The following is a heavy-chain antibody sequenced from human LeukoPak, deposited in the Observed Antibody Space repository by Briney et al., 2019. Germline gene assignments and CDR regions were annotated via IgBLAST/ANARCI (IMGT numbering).Heavy chain of an antibody. V-gene: IGHV1-46*01. Sequence: ASVKVSCKASGYTFINHWMHWVRQAPGQGLEWVGLINPTGTTTLYAQKFQGRVIMTTDTSTTTAYMELRSLRSDDTAVYYCARDRGVAPFDYWGQGTLVTVSS. D-gene: IGHD3-3*01. J-gene: IGHJ4*02. CDR3: ARDRGVAPFDY. CDR2: INPTGTTT. CDR1: GYTFINHW.